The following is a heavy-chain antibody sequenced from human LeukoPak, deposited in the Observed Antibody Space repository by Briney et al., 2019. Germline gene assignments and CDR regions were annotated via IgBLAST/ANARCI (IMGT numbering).Heavy chain of an antibody. CDR3: ARLIVGLRKPYYFDY. V-gene: IGHV1-46*01. J-gene: IGHJ4*02. CDR1: GYTFTSYY. CDR2: INPSGGST. D-gene: IGHD5-12*01. Sequence: GASVKVSCKASGYTFTSYYMHWVRQAPGQGLEWMGIINPSGGSTSYAQKFQGRVTMTRDMSTSTVYMELSSLRSEDTAVYYCARLIVGLRKPYYFDYWGQGTLVTVSS.